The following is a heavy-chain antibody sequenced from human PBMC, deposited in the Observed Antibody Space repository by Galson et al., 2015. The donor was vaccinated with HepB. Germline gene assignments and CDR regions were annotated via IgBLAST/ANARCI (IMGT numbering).Heavy chain of an antibody. CDR3: TRTKLLWFESPYYYGMDV. J-gene: IGHJ6*02. CDR1: GFTFSGSA. D-gene: IGHD3-10*01. V-gene: IGHV3-73*01. CDR2: IRSKANSYAT. Sequence: SLRLSCAASGFTFSGSAMHWVRQASGKGLEWVGRIRSKANSYATAYAASVKGRFTISRDDSKNTAYLQMNSLKTEDTAVYYCTRTKLLWFESPYYYGMDVWGQGTTVTVSS.